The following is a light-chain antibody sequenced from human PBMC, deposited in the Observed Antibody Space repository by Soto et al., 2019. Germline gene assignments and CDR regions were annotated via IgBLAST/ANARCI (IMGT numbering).Light chain of an antibody. CDR2: DNN. Sequence: QSVLTQPPSVSAAPGQKVTISCSGSSSNIGESFVSWYQQLPGTAPKLLIYDNNKRPSGIPDRLSGSQSGTSATLAITGLQTGDEADYYCGTWDSGLSTGIFGGGTKLTVL. V-gene: IGLV1-51*01. J-gene: IGLJ2*01. CDR1: SSNIGESF. CDR3: GTWDSGLSTGI.